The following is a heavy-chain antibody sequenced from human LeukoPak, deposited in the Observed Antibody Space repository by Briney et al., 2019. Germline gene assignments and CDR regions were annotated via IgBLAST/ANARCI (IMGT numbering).Heavy chain of an antibody. CDR1: GGSISNYY. D-gene: IGHD1-1*01. CDR3: ARKKRAESISTPGTLDY. V-gene: IGHV4-59*04. J-gene: IGHJ4*02. CDR2: IFYSGTT. Sequence: SETLSLTCTVSGGSISNYYWTWIRQAPGKGLEWSGYIFYSGTTYYNPSLKSRLAMSVDTSKNKFSLNLSSVVAADTAMYYCARKKRAESISTPGTLDYWGQGTLVTVSS.